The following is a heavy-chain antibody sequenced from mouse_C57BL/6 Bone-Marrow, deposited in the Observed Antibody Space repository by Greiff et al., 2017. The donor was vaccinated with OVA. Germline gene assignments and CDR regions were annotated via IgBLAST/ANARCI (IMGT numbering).Heavy chain of an antibody. J-gene: IGHJ2*01. D-gene: IGHD1-1*01. CDR3: ARSPSIDTVVAHYFDY. CDR2: ISHSGST. Sequence: EVMLVESGPGLAKPSQTLSLTCSVTGYSITSDYWNWIRKFTGNKLEYMGYISHSGSTSYTPSLKSRISINRDTSKNQYYLQLNSVTTEDTATYYCARSPSIDTVVAHYFDYWGQGTTLTVSS. CDR1: GYSITSDY. V-gene: IGHV3-8*01.